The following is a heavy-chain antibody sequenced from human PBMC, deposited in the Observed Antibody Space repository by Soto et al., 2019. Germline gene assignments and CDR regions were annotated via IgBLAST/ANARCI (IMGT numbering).Heavy chain of an antibody. CDR2: INHSGST. V-gene: IGHV4-34*01. D-gene: IGHD3-3*02. CDR3: PRAPLSRRFHYFEY. Sequence: PSETLSLTCAVYGGSFSGYYWSWIRQPPGKGLEGIGEINHSGSTNYNPSLKSRVTILVDTSKNQFSLQLSSVTAADTAVYYCPRAPLSRRFHYFEYWGPGTLVTVSS. CDR1: GGSFSGYY. J-gene: IGHJ4*02.